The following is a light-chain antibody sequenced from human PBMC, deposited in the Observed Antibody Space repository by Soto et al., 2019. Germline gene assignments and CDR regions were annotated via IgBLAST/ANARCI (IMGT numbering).Light chain of an antibody. J-gene: IGKJ1*01. Sequence: IQMTQSPYTLSASVGDRVTITCRASQSISSWLAWYQQKPGKAPKLLIYKASSLESGVPSRFSGSGSGTEFTLTSSSLHPDDFASYYCQLYNSYLQTFGQGTKVDIK. CDR3: QLYNSYLQT. V-gene: IGKV1-5*03. CDR1: QSISSW. CDR2: KAS.